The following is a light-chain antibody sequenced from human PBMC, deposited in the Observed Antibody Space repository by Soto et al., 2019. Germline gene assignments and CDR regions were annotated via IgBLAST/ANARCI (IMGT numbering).Light chain of an antibody. J-gene: IGKJ3*01. CDR3: QQYGGSPFT. CDR1: QSVSSSY. V-gene: IGKV3-20*01. Sequence: EIVMTQSPATLSVSPGQRASLSCRASQSVSSSYLAWYQQKPGQAPRLLIYGASSRATGIPDRFSGSGSGTDFALTISRLETDDSAVYYCQQYGGSPFTFGPGTKVDIK. CDR2: GAS.